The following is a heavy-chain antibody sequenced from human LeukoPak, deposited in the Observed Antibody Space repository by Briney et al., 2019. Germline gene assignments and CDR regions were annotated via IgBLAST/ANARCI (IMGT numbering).Heavy chain of an antibody. CDR3: ARLLGSNWFDP. V-gene: IGHV4-38-2*02. J-gene: IGHJ5*02. Sequence: PSETLSLTCTVSGYSISSGYYWGWIRPPPGKGLEWIGSIYYSGSTYYNPSLKSRVTISVDTSKNQFSLKLSSVTAADTAVYYCARLLGSNWFDPWGQGTLVTVSS. CDR2: IYYSGST. D-gene: IGHD3-10*01. CDR1: GYSISSGYY.